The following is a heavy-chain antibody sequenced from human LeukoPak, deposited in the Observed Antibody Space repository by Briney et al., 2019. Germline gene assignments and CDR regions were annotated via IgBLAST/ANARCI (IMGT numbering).Heavy chain of an antibody. Sequence: PSETLSLTCSVSGGSISRYYCSWIRQPPGGGQEWKGFSYRSGTTNYNPSLKSRITMSVDTSKNQFSLKVPSVTAADTAMYYCVRLVVDSRGIKEVAVENWGQGTLVTVSS. CDR2: SYRSGTT. CDR1: GGSISRYY. CDR3: VRLVVDSRGIKEVAVEN. D-gene: IGHD2-21*01. J-gene: IGHJ4*02. V-gene: IGHV4-59*08.